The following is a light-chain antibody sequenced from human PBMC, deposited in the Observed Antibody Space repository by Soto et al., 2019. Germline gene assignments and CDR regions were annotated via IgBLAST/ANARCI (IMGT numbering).Light chain of an antibody. CDR3: ASYASSNTVL. J-gene: IGLJ2*01. Sequence: QSVLTQPASVSGSPGQSITISCTGTSSDIGGYNYVSWYQQHPGKAPKLMIYDVSDRPSGVSNRFSGSKSGNTASLTISGLQADDEADYYCASYASSNTVLFGGGTKLTVL. V-gene: IGLV2-14*03. CDR2: DVS. CDR1: SSDIGGYNY.